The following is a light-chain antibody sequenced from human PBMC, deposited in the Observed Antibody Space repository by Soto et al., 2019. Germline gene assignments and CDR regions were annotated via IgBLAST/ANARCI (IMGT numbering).Light chain of an antibody. CDR3: SSYTSSSLV. Sequence: QSALTQPASVSGSPGQSITISCTGTSSDVGGYNYVSWYQQHPGKAPKRMIYDVSNRPSGVSNRFSGSKSGNTASLTISGLQAEDEADYYCSSYTSSSLVFGGGTKVTVL. V-gene: IGLV2-14*01. J-gene: IGLJ2*01. CDR1: SSDVGGYNY. CDR2: DVS.